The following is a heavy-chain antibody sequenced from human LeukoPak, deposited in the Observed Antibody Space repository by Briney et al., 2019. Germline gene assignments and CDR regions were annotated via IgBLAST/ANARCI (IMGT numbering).Heavy chain of an antibody. CDR3: ARALTYYDILTWRTDYYYYYMDV. J-gene: IGHJ6*03. Sequence: SETLSLTCTVSGGSISSYYWSWIRQPPGKGLEWIGYIYYSGSTNYNPSLKSRVTISVDTSKNQFSLKLSSVTAADTAVYYCARALTYYDILTWRTDYYYYYMDVWGKGTTVTISS. CDR2: IYYSGST. CDR1: GGSISSYY. V-gene: IGHV4-59*01. D-gene: IGHD3-9*01.